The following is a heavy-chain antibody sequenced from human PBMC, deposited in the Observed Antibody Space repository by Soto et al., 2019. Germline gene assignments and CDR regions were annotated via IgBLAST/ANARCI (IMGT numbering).Heavy chain of an antibody. CDR3: AIFPSPCSSTSCYVNYYYYYGMDV. Sequence: PGESLKISCKGSGYSFTSYWISWVRQMPGKGLEWMGRIDPSDSYTNYSPSFQGHVTISADKSISTAYLQWSSLKASDTAMYYCAIFPSPCSSTSCYVNYYYYYGMDVWGQGTTVTVSS. V-gene: IGHV5-10-1*01. CDR1: GYSFTSYW. CDR2: IDPSDSYT. J-gene: IGHJ6*02. D-gene: IGHD2-2*01.